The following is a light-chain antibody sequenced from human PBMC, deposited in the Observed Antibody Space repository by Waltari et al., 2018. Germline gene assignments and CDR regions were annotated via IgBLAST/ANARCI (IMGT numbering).Light chain of an antibody. CDR1: QSVGGN. J-gene: IGKJ5*01. CDR3: QQRRTCPSIT. CDR2: DAS. Sequence: EIVLTQSPATLSLSPGQRGTLSCRASQSVGGNLAWYQQKPGQAPRLLIYDASNRATGIPARFSGSGSGTDFTLTISSLEPEDFAVYYCQQRRTCPSITFGQGTRLEI. V-gene: IGKV3-11*01.